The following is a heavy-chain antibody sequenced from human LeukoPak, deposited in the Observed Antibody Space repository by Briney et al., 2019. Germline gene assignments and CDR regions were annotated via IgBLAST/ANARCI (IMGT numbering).Heavy chain of an antibody. Sequence: GGSLRLSCAASGFTFSSYGMHWVRQAPGKGLEWVSYISSSSSYIYYADSVKGRFTISRDNAKNSLYLQMNSLRAEDTAVYYCARDLGDPDVRETWGQGTLVTVSS. J-gene: IGHJ5*02. CDR1: GFTFSSYG. D-gene: IGHD2-21*02. V-gene: IGHV3-21*05. CDR2: ISSSSSYI. CDR3: ARDLGDPDVRET.